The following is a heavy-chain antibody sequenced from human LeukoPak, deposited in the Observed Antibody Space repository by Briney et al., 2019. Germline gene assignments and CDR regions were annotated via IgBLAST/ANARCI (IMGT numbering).Heavy chain of an antibody. CDR2: IRYDGSNK. D-gene: IGHD5-18*01. CDR1: GFTFSNYG. V-gene: IGHV3-30*02. CDR3: AKDTRGGYSYGYFDY. Sequence: PGGSLRLSCAASGFTFSNYGMHWVRQAPGKGLEWVAFIRYDGSNKYYADSVKGRFTISRDNSKNTLYLQMNSLRAEDTAVYYCAKDTRGGYSYGYFDYCGQGTLVTVSS. J-gene: IGHJ4*02.